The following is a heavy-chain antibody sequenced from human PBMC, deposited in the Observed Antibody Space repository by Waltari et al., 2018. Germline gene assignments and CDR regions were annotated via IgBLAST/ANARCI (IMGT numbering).Heavy chain of an antibody. D-gene: IGHD5-18*01. Sequence: QVQLVQSGAEVKKPGSSVKVSCKASGGTFSSYTISWVRQAPGQGLGWMGRIIPILGIANYAQKFQGRVTITADKSTSTAYMELSSLRSEDTAVYYCTRGSGATDTASFHYYYYGMDVWGQGTTVTVSS. CDR3: TRGSGATDTASFHYYYYGMDV. CDR1: GGTFSSYT. V-gene: IGHV1-69*02. J-gene: IGHJ6*02. CDR2: IIPILGIA.